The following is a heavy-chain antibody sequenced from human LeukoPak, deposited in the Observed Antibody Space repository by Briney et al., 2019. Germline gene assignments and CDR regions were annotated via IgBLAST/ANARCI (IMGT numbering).Heavy chain of an antibody. CDR1: GGTFSSYA. J-gene: IGHJ4*02. D-gene: IGHD5-18*01. CDR2: IIPIFGTA. Sequence: SVKVSCKASGGTFSSYAISWVRQAPGQGLEWMGGIIPIFGTANYAQKFQGRVTITADESTSTAYMELSSLRSEDTAVYYCARDVDTAMANEGYWGQGTLVTVSS. CDR3: ARDVDTAMANEGY. V-gene: IGHV1-69*13.